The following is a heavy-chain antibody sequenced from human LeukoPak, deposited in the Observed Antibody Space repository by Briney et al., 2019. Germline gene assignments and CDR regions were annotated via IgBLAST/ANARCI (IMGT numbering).Heavy chain of an antibody. V-gene: IGHV4-4*07. CDR2: IYTSGST. CDR3: ASVRGSTPYYYYYYMDV. CDR1: GGSISSYY. Sequence: PSETLSLTCTVSGGSISSYYWSWIRQPAGKGLEWIGRIYTSGSTNYNPSLKSRVTMSVDTSKNQFSLKLSSVTAADTAVYYCASVRGSTPYYYYYYMDVWGKGTTVTVSS. D-gene: IGHD3-10*01. J-gene: IGHJ6*03.